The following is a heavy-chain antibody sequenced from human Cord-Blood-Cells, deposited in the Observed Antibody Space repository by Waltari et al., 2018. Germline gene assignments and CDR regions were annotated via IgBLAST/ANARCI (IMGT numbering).Heavy chain of an antibody. CDR1: GFTFSSSA. Sequence: EVQLLESGGGLVQPGGSLSLSCEASGFTFSSSAMSWVRQAPGKGLEWVSAIRGSGGSTYYADSVKGRFTISRDNSKNTLYLQMNSLRAEDTAVYYCAKDRGVGATDYWGQGTLVTVSS. CDR3: AKDRGVGATDY. J-gene: IGHJ4*02. CDR2: IRGSGGST. D-gene: IGHD1-26*01. V-gene: IGHV3-23*01.